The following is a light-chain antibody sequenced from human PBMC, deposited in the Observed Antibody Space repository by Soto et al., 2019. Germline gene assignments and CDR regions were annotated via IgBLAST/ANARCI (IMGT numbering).Light chain of an antibody. CDR3: CSHTGTRAFYV. V-gene: IGLV2-23*01. CDR1: SGDIATYNF. Sequence: QSALTQPASVSGSPGQSITISCTGISGDIATYNFVSWYQQHPGKVPKLLIYESSKRPSGVSHRFSGSRSGNTASLTISGLQAEDEADYYCCSHTGTRAFYVFAAGTKVTVL. CDR2: ESS. J-gene: IGLJ1*01.